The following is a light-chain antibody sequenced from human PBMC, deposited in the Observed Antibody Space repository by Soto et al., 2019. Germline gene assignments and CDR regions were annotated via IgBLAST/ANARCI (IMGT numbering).Light chain of an antibody. V-gene: IGKV3-20*01. CDR3: QQYGSTPLT. CDR2: AAS. J-gene: IGKJ1*01. Sequence: ETVLTQSPGTLSLSPGERATLSCRASQSINNNYLAWYQLKPGQAPRLLIYAASSRATGIPDRFSGSGSGTDFTLTIGRLEPVDFAVYSCQQYGSTPLTFGQGTKVEIK. CDR1: QSINNNY.